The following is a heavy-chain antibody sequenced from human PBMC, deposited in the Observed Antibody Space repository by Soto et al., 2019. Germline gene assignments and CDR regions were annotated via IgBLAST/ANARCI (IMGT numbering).Heavy chain of an antibody. CDR1: GYTFTGYY. V-gene: IGHV1-2*04. CDR2: INPNSGGT. CDR3: ARDSSSSGTYYYYYMDV. D-gene: IGHD6-6*01. J-gene: IGHJ6*03. Sequence: QVQLVQSGAEVKKPGASVKVSCKASGYTFTGYYMHWVRQAPGQGLEWMGWINPNSGGTNYAQKFQGWVTMTRDTSISTAYMELSRLGSDDTAVYYCARDSSSSGTYYYYYMDVWGKGTTVTVSS.